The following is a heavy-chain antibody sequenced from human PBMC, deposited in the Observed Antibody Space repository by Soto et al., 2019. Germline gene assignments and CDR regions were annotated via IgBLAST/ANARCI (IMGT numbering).Heavy chain of an antibody. Sequence: QVQLQQCGAGLLKPSENLSLTFAVAGGSFSGYYWTWIRQPPGTGLEWIGEINHSGSTNYNPSLTSRVTISADTPKNQSSLTRTSVTAADTAVYYCARDQIPGLFDYWGQGTLVRFSS. CDR3: ARDQIPGLFDY. D-gene: IGHD2-21*01. V-gene: IGHV4-34*01. CDR1: GGSFSGYY. J-gene: IGHJ4*02. CDR2: INHSGST.